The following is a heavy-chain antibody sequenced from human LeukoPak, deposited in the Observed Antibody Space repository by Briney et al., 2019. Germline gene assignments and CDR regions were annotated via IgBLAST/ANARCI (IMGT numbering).Heavy chain of an antibody. V-gene: IGHV3-23*01. CDR2: ISGSAGST. CDR1: GFTFSSYA. D-gene: IGHD3-22*01. CDR3: ATEYYYDSSGYFNSGLDY. Sequence: GGSLRLSCTASGFTFSSYAMSWVRQAPGKGLEWVSSISGSAGSTYHADSVKGRFTISRDNSKNTLYLQMNSLRAEDTAVYYCATEYYYDSSGYFNSGLDYWGQGTLVTVSS. J-gene: IGHJ4*02.